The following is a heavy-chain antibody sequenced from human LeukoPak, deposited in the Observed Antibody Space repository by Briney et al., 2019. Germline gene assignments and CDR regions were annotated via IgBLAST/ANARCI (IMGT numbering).Heavy chain of an antibody. CDR3: ARDQSIAGPTTADY. Sequence: SGGSLRLSCAASGFTFSRFWMHWVRQAPGKGLVWVSRINTDGSNTIYADSVEGRFTISRDNAKNTLYLQMNSLRAEDTAVYYCARDQSIAGPTTADYWGQGTLVTVSS. J-gene: IGHJ4*02. CDR1: GFTFSRFW. V-gene: IGHV3-74*01. CDR2: INTDGSNT. D-gene: IGHD1-26*01.